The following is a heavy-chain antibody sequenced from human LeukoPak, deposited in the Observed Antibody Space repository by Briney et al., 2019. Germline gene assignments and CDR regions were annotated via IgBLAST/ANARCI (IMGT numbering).Heavy chain of an antibody. D-gene: IGHD1-1*01. J-gene: IGHJ4*02. V-gene: IGHV4-4*09. Sequence: SETLSLTCTVSGGSISNYYWNWIRQPPGRGLEWIGYIYSSGNTDYNPSVKSRVTISVDTSKDEFSLKLNSVTAADTAVYYCTRHRWNPLGRGGYFDYWGQGALVTVSS. CDR3: TRHRWNPLGRGGYFDY. CDR2: IYSSGNT. CDR1: GGSISNYY.